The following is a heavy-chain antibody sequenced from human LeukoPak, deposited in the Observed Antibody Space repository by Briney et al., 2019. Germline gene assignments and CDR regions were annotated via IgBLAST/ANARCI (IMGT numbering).Heavy chain of an antibody. D-gene: IGHD5-18*01. CDR2: IYYSGST. J-gene: IGHJ4*02. CDR3: ASYTAMVTGGYDY. CDR1: GGSISSSSYY. V-gene: IGHV4-39*01. Sequence: NASVTLSLTCTVSGGSISSSSYYWGWIRQPPGKGLEWIGSIYYSGSTYYNPSLKSRFTISVDTSKNQFSLKLTSVTAADTAVYYCASYTAMVTGGYDYWGQGTLVTVSS.